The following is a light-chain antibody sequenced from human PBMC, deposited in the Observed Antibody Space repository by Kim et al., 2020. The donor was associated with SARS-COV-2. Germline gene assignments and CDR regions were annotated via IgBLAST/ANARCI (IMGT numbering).Light chain of an antibody. V-gene: IGLV3-21*04. CDR1: NIGSKS. Sequence: SYELTQPPSVSVAPGKTARITCGENNIGSKSVHWYQQKPGQAPVLVIYYDSDRPSGIPERFSGSNSGNTATLTISRVEAGDEADYYCQVWDSSSDHRVFGGGTQLTVL. J-gene: IGLJ2*01. CDR3: QVWDSSSDHRV. CDR2: YDS.